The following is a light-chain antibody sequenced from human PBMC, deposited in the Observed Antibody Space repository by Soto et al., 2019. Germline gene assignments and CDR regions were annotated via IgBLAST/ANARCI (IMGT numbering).Light chain of an antibody. Sequence: EIVLTQSPGTLSLSPGERATLSCRASQSVSSSYLAWYQQKPGQAPRLLIYGASSRATGIPDRFSGSGSGTDFTLTISRLEPEDFAVYSCQQYGSSSSLTFGGGTKVEIK. CDR1: QSVSSSY. V-gene: IGKV3-20*01. CDR2: GAS. CDR3: QQYGSSSSLT. J-gene: IGKJ4*01.